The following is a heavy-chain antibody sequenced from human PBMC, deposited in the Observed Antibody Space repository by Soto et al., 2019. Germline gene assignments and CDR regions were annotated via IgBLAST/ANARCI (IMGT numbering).Heavy chain of an antibody. CDR3: AVDYYYMDV. Sequence: PGGSLRLSCAASGISFSNYAMNWVRQAPGKGLEWVSYISSGSSTIYYAESVKGRFTISRDNAKKSLFLQMNSLRAEDTAVYYCAVDYYYMDVWGKGTTVTVSS. CDR1: GISFSNYA. J-gene: IGHJ6*03. V-gene: IGHV3-48*01. CDR2: ISSGSSTI.